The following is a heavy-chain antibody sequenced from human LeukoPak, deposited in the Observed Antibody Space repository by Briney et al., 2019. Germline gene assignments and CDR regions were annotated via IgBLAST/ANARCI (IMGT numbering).Heavy chain of an antibody. V-gene: IGHV4-30-4*08. J-gene: IGHJ4*02. Sequence: SQTLSLTCTVSGGSISSGDYYWSWIRQPPGKGLEWIGYIYYSGSTYYNPSLKSRVTISVDTSKNQFSLKLSSVTAADTAVYYCARAPLRITIFGVVIAPPEYWGQGTLVTVSS. CDR2: IYYSGST. CDR1: GGSISSGDYY. CDR3: ARAPLRITIFGVVIAPPEY. D-gene: IGHD3-3*01.